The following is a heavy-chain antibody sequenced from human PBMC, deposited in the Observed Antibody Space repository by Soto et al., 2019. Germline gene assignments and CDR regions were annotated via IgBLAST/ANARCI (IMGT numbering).Heavy chain of an antibody. CDR1: GGSISSNY. V-gene: IGHV4-59*01. CDR2: INYSGST. CDR3: ARVARAPYYYMDV. Sequence: SETLSLTCTVSGGSISSNYWSWIRQPPGKSLEWLGYINYSGSTTYNPSLKSRVTISVDTSKNQFSLKVNSVAAADTAVYYCARVARAPYYYMDVSGRGATVTVSS. J-gene: IGHJ6*03.